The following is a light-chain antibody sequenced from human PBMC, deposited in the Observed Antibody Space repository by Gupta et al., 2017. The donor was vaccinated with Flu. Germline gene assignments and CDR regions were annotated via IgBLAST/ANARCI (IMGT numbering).Light chain of an antibody. J-gene: IGKJ3*01. CDR1: DDISNY. V-gene: IGKV1-33*01. Sequence: ASLSASIGDRVTITCQANDDISNYLKWYHQKPGKAPKLLIYDASNWETGVTSRFSGSGFGTDFTLTISSRQPEDVGGYYCQHYDVRPHFTFGHGTKVDFK. CDR3: QHYDVRPHFT. CDR2: DAS.